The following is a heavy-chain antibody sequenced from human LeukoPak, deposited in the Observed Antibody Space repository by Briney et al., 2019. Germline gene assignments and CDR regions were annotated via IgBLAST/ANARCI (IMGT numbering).Heavy chain of an antibody. J-gene: IGHJ6*03. CDR2: IYYSGST. D-gene: IGHD2-2*01. CDR3: ARGWYCSSTSCYPCYMDV. Sequence: SETLSLTCTVSGGSISSYYWSWIRQPPGKGLEWIGYIYYSGSTNYDPSLKSRVIISVDTSKNQFSLKLSSVTAADTAVYYCARGWYCSSTSCYPCYMDVWGKGTTVTVSS. CDR1: GGSISSYY. V-gene: IGHV4-59*01.